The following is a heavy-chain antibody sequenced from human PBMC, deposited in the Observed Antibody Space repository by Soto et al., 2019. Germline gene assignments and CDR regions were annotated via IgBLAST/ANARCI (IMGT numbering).Heavy chain of an antibody. J-gene: IGHJ4*02. Sequence: SETLSLTCTVSGGSISSYYWSWIRQPPWKGLEWIGYIYYSGSTNYNPSLKSRVTISVDTSKSQFSLKLSSVTAADTAVYYCARHGFGRYYYDSSGYPDYWGQGTLVTVSS. CDR3: ARHGFGRYYYDSSGYPDY. CDR1: GGSISSYY. V-gene: IGHV4-59*08. CDR2: IYYSGST. D-gene: IGHD3-22*01.